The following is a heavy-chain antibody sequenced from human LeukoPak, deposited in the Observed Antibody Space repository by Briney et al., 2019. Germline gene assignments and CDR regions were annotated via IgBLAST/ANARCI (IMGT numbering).Heavy chain of an antibody. J-gene: IGHJ4*02. V-gene: IGHV3-23*01. CDR2: ITNSGGTT. CDR3: AKYRGSHHSFDY. D-gene: IGHD1-26*01. Sequence: SGGSLRLSCAPSGFTFSSYAMSWVRQAPGKGLARVSIITNSGGTTYYADSVRGRFTISRDNSKNTLYLQMDSLRAEDTAVYYCAKYRGSHHSFDYWGQGTLVSVSS. CDR1: GFTFSSYA.